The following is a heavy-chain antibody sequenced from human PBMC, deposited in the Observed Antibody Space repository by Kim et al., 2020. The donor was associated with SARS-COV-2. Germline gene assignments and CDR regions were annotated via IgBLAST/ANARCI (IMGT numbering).Heavy chain of an antibody. J-gene: IGHJ1*01. CDR3: ARVVAAAGSEYFQH. V-gene: IGHV1-69*04. Sequence: AQQVQGRVTIPADKSTSTAYMELSSLRSEDTAVYYCARVVAAAGSEYFQHWGQGTLVTVSS. D-gene: IGHD6-13*01.